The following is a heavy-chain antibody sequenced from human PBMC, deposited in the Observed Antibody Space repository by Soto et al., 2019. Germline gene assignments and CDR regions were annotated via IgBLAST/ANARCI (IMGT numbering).Heavy chain of an antibody. CDR1: GYTFTSYG. J-gene: IGHJ4*02. Sequence: QVQLVQSGAEVKKPGASVKVSYKASGYTFTSYGISWVRQAPGQGLEWMGWISAYNGNTNYAQKLQGRVTMTTDTXXSTAYMELRSLRSDDTAMYYCAREYEDSGWWLLGYWGQGTLVTVSS. D-gene: IGHD6-19*01. V-gene: IGHV1-18*01. CDR3: AREYEDSGWWLLGY. CDR2: ISAYNGNT.